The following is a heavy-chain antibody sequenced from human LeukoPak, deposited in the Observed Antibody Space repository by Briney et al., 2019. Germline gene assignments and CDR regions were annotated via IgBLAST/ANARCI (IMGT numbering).Heavy chain of an antibody. D-gene: IGHD3-22*01. CDR3: AQRNDYYDSSGYFP. CDR2: ISSSGGST. Sequence: GGSLRLSCAASGFTFSSYAMSWVRQAPGKGLEWVSGISSSGGSTYYPDSVKGRFTISRDNSKNTLFLLMNSLRADDTAVYYCAQRNDYYDSSGYFPWGQGTLVTVSS. V-gene: IGHV3-23*01. J-gene: IGHJ5*02. CDR1: GFTFSSYA.